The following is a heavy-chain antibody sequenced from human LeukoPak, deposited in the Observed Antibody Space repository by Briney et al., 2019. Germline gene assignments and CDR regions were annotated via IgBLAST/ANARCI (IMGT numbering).Heavy chain of an antibody. CDR3: ARGYDFWSGYDY. CDR1: GGSISSSSYY. V-gene: IGHV4-39*07. J-gene: IGHJ4*02. CDR2: IFYSGST. D-gene: IGHD3-3*01. Sequence: SSETLSLTCTVSGGSISSSSYYWGWIRQPPGKGLEWIGSIFYSGSTYYNPSLKSRVTMSVDTSKNQFSLKLTSVTAADTAVYYCARGYDFWSGYDYWGQGTLVTVSS.